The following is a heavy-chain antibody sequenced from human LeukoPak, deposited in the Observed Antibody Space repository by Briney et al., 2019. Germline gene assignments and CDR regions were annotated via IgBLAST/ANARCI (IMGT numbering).Heavy chain of an antibody. CDR1: GYTFDNYW. CDR3: ARHQSHVVSEAFDY. D-gene: IGHD2-15*01. Sequence: GESLKISCKGSGYTFDNYWIGWVRQMPGKGLDWMGIIYPIDSDARYSPSFQGQVTFSVDTSIGTAYLQWSSLKASDTAMYYCARHQSHVVSEAFDYWGQGTLVTVSS. V-gene: IGHV5-51*01. J-gene: IGHJ4*02. CDR2: IYPIDSDA.